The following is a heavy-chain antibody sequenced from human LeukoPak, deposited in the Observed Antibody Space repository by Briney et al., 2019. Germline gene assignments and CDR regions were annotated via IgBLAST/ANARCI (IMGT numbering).Heavy chain of an antibody. J-gene: IGHJ4*02. CDR1: GYTFATYF. Sequence: ASVTVSCKTSGYTFATYFMHWVRQAPGQGLEWMGYIKPNSGVTNYAQKFRGRVTMTWDTSISTAYIELSGLTSDDTAIHYCARPTYCGSNCYFNFDYWGQGTLVTVSS. CDR3: ARPTYCGSNCYFNFDY. CDR2: IKPNSGVT. D-gene: IGHD2-21*02. V-gene: IGHV1-2*02.